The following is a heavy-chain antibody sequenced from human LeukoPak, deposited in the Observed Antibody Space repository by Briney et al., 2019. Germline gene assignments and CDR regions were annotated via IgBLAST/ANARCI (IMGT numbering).Heavy chain of an antibody. CDR2: INHSGST. V-gene: IGHV4-34*01. J-gene: IGHJ5*02. CDR3: ARVQPWFGELGINWFDP. D-gene: IGHD3-10*01. Sequence: SETLSLTCAVYGGSFSGYYWSWIRQPPGKGLEWIGEINHSGSTNYNPSLKSRVTISVDTSKNQFSLKLSSVTAADTAVYYCARVQPWFGELGINWFDPWGQGTLVTVSS. CDR1: GGSFSGYY.